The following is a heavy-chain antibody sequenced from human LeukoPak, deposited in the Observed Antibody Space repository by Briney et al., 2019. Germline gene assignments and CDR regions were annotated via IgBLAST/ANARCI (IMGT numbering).Heavy chain of an antibody. V-gene: IGHV1-8*03. D-gene: IGHD2-2*01. CDR1: GYTFTSYD. CDR2: MNPNSGNT. J-gene: IGHJ3*02. CDR3: ASSTRYCSSTSCYGDAFDI. Sequence: ASVKVSCKASGYTFTSYDINWVRQATGQGLEWMGWMNPNSGNTGYAQKFQGRVTITGNTSISTAYMELSSLRSEDTAVYYCASSTRYCSSTSCYGDAFDIWGQGTMVTVSS.